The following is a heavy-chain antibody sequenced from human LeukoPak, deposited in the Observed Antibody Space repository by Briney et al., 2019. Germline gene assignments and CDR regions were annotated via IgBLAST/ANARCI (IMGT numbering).Heavy chain of an antibody. Sequence: GGSLRLSCAASGFTFSSHAMHWVRQAPGKGLEWVAFISYDGSIKYYADSVKGRFTISRDNSKNTLYLQMSSLRTEDTAVYYCARDISSGYYDAFDIWGQGTMVTVSS. J-gene: IGHJ3*02. CDR2: ISYDGSIK. CDR3: ARDISSGYYDAFDI. V-gene: IGHV3-30-3*01. D-gene: IGHD3-22*01. CDR1: GFTFSSHA.